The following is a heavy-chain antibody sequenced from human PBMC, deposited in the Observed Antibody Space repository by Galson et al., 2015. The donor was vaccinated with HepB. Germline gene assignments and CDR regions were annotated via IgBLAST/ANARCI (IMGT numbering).Heavy chain of an antibody. Sequence: SLRLSCAASGFTFSSYSMNWVRQAPGKGLEWVSSISSSSSYIYYADSVKGRFTISRDNAKNSLYLQMNSLRAEDTAVYYCASAITMVRGDGWFDPWGQGTLVTVSS. J-gene: IGHJ5*02. V-gene: IGHV3-21*01. CDR1: GFTFSSYS. CDR3: ASAITMVRGDGWFDP. CDR2: ISSSSSYI. D-gene: IGHD3-10*01.